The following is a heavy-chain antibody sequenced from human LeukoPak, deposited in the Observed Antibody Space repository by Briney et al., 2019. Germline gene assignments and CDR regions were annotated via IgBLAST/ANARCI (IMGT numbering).Heavy chain of an antibody. CDR3: ARDGKANFDY. V-gene: IGHV3-21*01. CDR2: ISSNSYHI. J-gene: IGHJ4*02. Sequence: PGGSLRLSCVASGFTFSSYSMNWVRQAPGKGLEWVSSISSNSYHIYYADSLKGRFTISRDNAKNSLYLQMNSLRAEDTAVYYCARDGKANFDYWGQGTLVTVSS. CDR1: GFTFSSYS.